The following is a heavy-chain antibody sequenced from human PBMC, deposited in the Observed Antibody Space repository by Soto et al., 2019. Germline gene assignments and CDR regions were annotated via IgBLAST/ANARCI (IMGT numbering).Heavy chain of an antibody. CDR2: ISGSGGST. D-gene: IGHD6-19*01. CDR1: GFTFNSYA. CDR3: ASRSSGWYFDY. J-gene: IGHJ4*02. V-gene: IGHV3-23*01. Sequence: EVQLLESGGGLVQPGGSLRLSCAASGFTFNSYAMNWVRQAPGKGVEWVSVISGSGGSTYYADSVKGRFTISRDNSQNTLYLQMNSIRAEETAVCYCASRSSGWYFDYWGQGTLVTVSS.